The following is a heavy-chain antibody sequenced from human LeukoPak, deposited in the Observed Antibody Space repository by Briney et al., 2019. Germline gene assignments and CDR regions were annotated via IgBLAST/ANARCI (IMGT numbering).Heavy chain of an antibody. J-gene: IGHJ4*02. CDR2: ISGSGGAP. D-gene: IGHD5-18*01. V-gene: IGHV3-23*01. Sequence: GGSLRLSCAASGFTFSTYAMSWVRQAPGKGLEWVSAISGSGGAPYYADSVKGRFTISRDNSKNTLYLQMNGLRADDTAVYYCAKRDKGYGYIFDYWGQGTLVTVSS. CDR1: GFTFSTYA. CDR3: AKRDKGYGYIFDY.